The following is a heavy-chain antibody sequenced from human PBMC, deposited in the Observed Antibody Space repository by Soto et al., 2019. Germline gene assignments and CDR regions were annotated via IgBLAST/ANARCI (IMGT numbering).Heavy chain of an antibody. V-gene: IGHV4-30-2*01. J-gene: IGHJ4*02. D-gene: IGHD2-15*01. CDR2: IYHSGST. Sequence: QLQLQESGSGLVKPSQTLSLTCAVSGGSISSGGYSWSWIRQPPGKGLEWIGYIYHSGSTYYNPSLKSRVTTSVDRSKNQFSLKLSSVTAADTAVYYCAVVARGGSFDYWGQGTLVTVSS. CDR3: AVVARGGSFDY. CDR1: GGSISSGGYS.